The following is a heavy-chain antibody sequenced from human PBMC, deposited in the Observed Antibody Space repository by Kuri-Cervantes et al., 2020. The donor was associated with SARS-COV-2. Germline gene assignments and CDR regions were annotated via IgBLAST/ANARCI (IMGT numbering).Heavy chain of an antibody. D-gene: IGHD6-13*01. V-gene: IGHV4-30-4*01. CDR2: IHSSGST. Sequence: LRLSCTVSGDSLSSDDYYWAWIRQSPGKGLEWIAYIHSSGSTNSNSSLKSRVSMSVATSKNQFSLKMTSLTAADSAVYYCARFPSSSWYHFDHWGQGTLVTCYS. CDR3: ARFPSSSWYHFDH. J-gene: IGHJ4*02. CDR1: GDSLSSDDYY.